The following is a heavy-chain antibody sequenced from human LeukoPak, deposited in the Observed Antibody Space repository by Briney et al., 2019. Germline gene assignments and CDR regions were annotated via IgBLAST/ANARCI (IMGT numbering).Heavy chain of an antibody. V-gene: IGHV1-46*01. J-gene: IGHJ5*02. CDR2: INPSGGST. Sequence: ASVKVSCKASGYTFTSYYMHWVRQAPGQGLEWMGIINPSGGSTSYAQKFQGRVTMTRGTSTSTVYMELSSLRSEDTAVYYCARDLAAGTGWFDPWGQGTLVTVSS. CDR3: ARDLAAGTGWFDP. CDR1: GYTFTSYY. D-gene: IGHD6-13*01.